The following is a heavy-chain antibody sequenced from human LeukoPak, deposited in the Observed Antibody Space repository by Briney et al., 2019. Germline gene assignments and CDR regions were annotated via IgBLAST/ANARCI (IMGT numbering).Heavy chain of an antibody. CDR1: GFTFRSYW. CDR2: INRDGSNT. V-gene: IGHV3-74*01. D-gene: IGHD6-13*01. Sequence: GGSLRLSCAASGFTFRSYWMHWVRQAPGKGLVWVSRINRDGSNTNYADSVKGRFTISRDNAKNTLYLQMNSLGVEDTAVYYCARDTDSNFDYWGQGTLVTVSS. CDR3: ARDTDSNFDY. J-gene: IGHJ4*02.